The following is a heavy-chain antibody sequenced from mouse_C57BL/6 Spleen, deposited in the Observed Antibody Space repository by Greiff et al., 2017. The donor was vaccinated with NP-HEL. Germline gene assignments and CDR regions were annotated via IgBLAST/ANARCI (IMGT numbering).Heavy chain of an antibody. J-gene: IGHJ2*01. D-gene: IGHD1-1*01. V-gene: IGHV3-6*01. Sequence: EVKLMESGPGLVKPSQSLSLTCSVTGYSITSGYYWNWIRQFPGNKLEWMCYISYDGSNNYNPSLKNRISITRDTSKNQFFLKLNSVTTEDTATYYCARDYYGSPFDYWGQGTTLTVSS. CDR1: GYSITSGYY. CDR3: ARDYYGSPFDY. CDR2: ISYDGSN.